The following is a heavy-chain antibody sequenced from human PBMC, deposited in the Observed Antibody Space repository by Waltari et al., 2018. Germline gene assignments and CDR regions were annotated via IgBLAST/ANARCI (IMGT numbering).Heavy chain of an antibody. CDR1: GFTVSTNT. Sequence: EVQLVESGGGLIQPGGSLRLSCAASGFTVSTNTMNWVRQAPGKGLEWVSVIYSGGRTYYADSVKGRFTISRDKSKNTLYLQMNSLRAEDTAVYYCARDPSYGDYGAGWYFDLWGRGSLVTVSS. V-gene: IGHV3-53*01. CDR3: ARDPSYGDYGAGWYFDL. D-gene: IGHD4-17*01. CDR2: IYSGGRT. J-gene: IGHJ2*01.